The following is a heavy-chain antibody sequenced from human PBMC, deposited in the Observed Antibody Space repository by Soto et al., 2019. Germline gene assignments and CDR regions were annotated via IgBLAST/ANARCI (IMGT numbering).Heavy chain of an antibody. Sequence: SVKVSCKASGGTFSSYAMSWVRQAPGQGLEWMGGIIPIFGTANYAQKFQGRVTITADQSTSTAYMELSSLRSEDTAVYYCAREGYCDSRGLSGFDPWGRGTLVTVSS. D-gene: IGHD3-22*01. CDR1: GGTFSSYA. J-gene: IGHJ5*02. CDR2: IIPIFGTA. V-gene: IGHV1-69*13. CDR3: AREGYCDSRGLSGFDP.